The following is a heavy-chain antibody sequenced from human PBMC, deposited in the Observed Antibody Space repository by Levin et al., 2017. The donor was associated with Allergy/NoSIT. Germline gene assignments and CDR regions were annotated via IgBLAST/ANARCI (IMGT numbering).Heavy chain of an antibody. CDR3: ARDRGAPVDDYGEYSYFDY. CDR2: ISYDGSNK. Sequence: GGSLRLSCAASGFTFSSYAMHWVRQAPGKGLEWVAVISYDGSNKYYADSVKGRFTISRDNSKNTLYLQMNSLRAEDTAVYYCARDRGAPVDDYGEYSYFDYWGQGTLVTVSS. D-gene: IGHD4-17*01. CDR1: GFTFSSYA. V-gene: IGHV3-30-3*01. J-gene: IGHJ4*02.